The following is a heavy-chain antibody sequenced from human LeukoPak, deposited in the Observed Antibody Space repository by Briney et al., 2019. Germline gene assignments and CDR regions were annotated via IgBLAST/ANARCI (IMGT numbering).Heavy chain of an antibody. D-gene: IGHD6-13*01. Sequence: GGPLRLSCAATGFTFSNYVMSWVRQAPGKGLEWVSVISGAGGTTHYVDSVKGRFTISRDNTKNTLYLQMNSLRADDTAVYYCAKSYSSSWSKEGLDYWGQGTLVTVSS. V-gene: IGHV3-23*01. J-gene: IGHJ4*02. CDR3: AKSYSSSWSKEGLDY. CDR1: GFTFSNYV. CDR2: ISGAGGTT.